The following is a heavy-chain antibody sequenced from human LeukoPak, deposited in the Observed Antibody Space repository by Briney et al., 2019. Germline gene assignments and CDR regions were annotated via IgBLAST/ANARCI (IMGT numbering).Heavy chain of an antibody. CDR2: INPNSGGT. D-gene: IGHD5-24*01. V-gene: IGHV1-2*06. J-gene: IGHJ3*02. CDR3: ARKAMATDAFDI. CDR1: GYTFTGYY. Sequence: ASVEVSCKASGYTFTGYYMHWVRQAPGQGLEWMGRINPNSGGTNYAQKFQGRVTMTRDTSISTAYMELSRLRSDDTAVYYCARKAMATDAFDIWGQGTMVTVSS.